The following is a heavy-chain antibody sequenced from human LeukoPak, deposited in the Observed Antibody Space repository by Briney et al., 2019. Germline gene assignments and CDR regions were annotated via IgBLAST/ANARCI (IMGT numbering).Heavy chain of an antibody. V-gene: IGHV3-15*01. J-gene: IGHJ4*02. CDR2: IKSKTDGGTT. D-gene: IGHD4-17*01. Sequence: GGSLRLSCAASGFTFSSYWMSWVRQAPGKGLEWVGRIKSKTDGGTTDYAAPVKGRFTISRDDSKNTLYLQMSSLKTEDTAVYYCTTAGYGDYADYWGQGTLVTVSS. CDR3: TTAGYGDYADY. CDR1: GFTFSSYW.